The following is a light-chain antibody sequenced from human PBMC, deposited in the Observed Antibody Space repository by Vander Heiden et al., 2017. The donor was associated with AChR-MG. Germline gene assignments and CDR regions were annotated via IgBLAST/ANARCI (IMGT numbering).Light chain of an antibody. Sequence: DIQMTQSPSSLSASGGDRVTITCRASQGISSYLNWYLQKPGKAPTLLIFAASSLQSGVPSRFSGSGSGTDFTLTISSLQPEDFATYYCQQSYSTPLTFGGGTKVEIK. J-gene: IGKJ4*01. CDR2: AAS. V-gene: IGKV1-39*01. CDR3: QQSYSTPLT. CDR1: QGISSY.